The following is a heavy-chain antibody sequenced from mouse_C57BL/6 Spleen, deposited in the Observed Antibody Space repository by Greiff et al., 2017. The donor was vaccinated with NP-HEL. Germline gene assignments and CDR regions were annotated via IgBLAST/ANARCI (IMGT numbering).Heavy chain of an antibody. CDR2: INYDGSST. D-gene: IGHD2-12*01. CDR1: GFTFSDYY. CDR3: ARDYDVSYWYFDV. Sequence: EVKLVESEGGLVQPGSSMKLSCTASGFTFSDYYMAWVRQVPEKGLEWVANINYDGSSTYYLDSLKSRFIISRDNAKNILYLQMSSLKSEDTATYYCARDYDVSYWYFDVWGTGTTVTVSS. J-gene: IGHJ1*03. V-gene: IGHV5-16*01.